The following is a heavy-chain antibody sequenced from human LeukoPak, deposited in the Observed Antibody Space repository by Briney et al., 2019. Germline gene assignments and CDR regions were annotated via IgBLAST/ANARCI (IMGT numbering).Heavy chain of an antibody. CDR1: GGTFSSYA. D-gene: IGHD3-10*01. CDR3: ARDYGSGNNYYYYMDV. J-gene: IGHJ6*03. Sequence: SVKVSCKASGGTFSSYAISWVRQAPGQGLEWMGGIIPIFGTANYAQKFQGRVTITADESTSTAYMELSGLRSEDTAVYYCARDYGSGNNYYYYMDVWGKGTTVTVSS. CDR2: IIPIFGTA. V-gene: IGHV1-69*13.